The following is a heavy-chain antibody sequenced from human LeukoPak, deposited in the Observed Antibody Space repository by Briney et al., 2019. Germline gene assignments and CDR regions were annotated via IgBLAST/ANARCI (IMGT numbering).Heavy chain of an antibody. J-gene: IGHJ4*02. CDR1: GFTFSSYA. Sequence: GGSLRLSCAASGFTFSSYAMSWVRQASGKGLEWVSAISGSGGSTYYADSVKGRFTISRDNSKNTLYLQMNSLRAEDTAVYYCAKDLDFWSGYYVDYWGQGTLVTVSS. V-gene: IGHV3-23*01. CDR2: ISGSGGST. D-gene: IGHD3-3*01. CDR3: AKDLDFWSGYYVDY.